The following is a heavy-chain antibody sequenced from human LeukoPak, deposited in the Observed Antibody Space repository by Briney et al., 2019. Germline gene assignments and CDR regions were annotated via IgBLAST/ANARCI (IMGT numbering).Heavy chain of an antibody. CDR3: ARTSASGSTYFDY. Sequence: PSETLSLTCTVSGGSISPFYWNWIRQPPGKGLEWIGYIYYTGGTSYSPSLNSRATISVDTSKNQFSLKLSSVTAADTAVYYCARTSASGSTYFDYWGQGTLVTVSS. CDR1: GGSISPFY. V-gene: IGHV4-59*12. D-gene: IGHD3-10*01. J-gene: IGHJ4*02. CDR2: IYYTGGT.